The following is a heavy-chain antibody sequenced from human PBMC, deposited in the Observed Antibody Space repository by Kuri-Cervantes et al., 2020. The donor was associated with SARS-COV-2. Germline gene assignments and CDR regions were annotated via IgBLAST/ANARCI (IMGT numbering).Heavy chain of an antibody. CDR2: FDPEDGET. J-gene: IGHJ4*02. CDR1: GYTLTELS. D-gene: IGHD2-2*02. V-gene: IGHV1-24*01. Sequence: ASVKVSCKVSGYTLTELSMHWVRQAPGKGLEWMGGFDPEDGETIYAQKFQGRVTMTEDTSTDTAYMELSSLRSEDTAVYYCASSIVVVPAAIRSLDYWGQGTLVTGSS. CDR3: ASSIVVVPAAIRSLDY.